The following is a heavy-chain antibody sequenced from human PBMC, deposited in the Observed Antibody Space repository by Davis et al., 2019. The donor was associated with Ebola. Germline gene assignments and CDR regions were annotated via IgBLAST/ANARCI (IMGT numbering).Heavy chain of an antibody. V-gene: IGHV3-21*04. CDR1: GFTFSSYS. Sequence: GESLKISCAASGFTFSSYSMNWVRQAPGKGLEWVSSISSSSSYIYYADSVKGRFTISRDNAKNSLYLQMNSLRDEDTAVYYCAKDKQPGNGIFDPYDIWGQGTMVTVRS. CDR3: AKDKQPGNGIFDPYDI. CDR2: ISSSSSYI. D-gene: IGHD3-3*01. J-gene: IGHJ3*02.